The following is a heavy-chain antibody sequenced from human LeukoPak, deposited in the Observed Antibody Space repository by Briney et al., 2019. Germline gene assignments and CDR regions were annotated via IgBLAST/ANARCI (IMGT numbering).Heavy chain of an antibody. V-gene: IGHV4-59*08. CDR1: GGSINNHY. CDR3: ATNRAGTYDRPFDI. CDR2: IHYTGTT. J-gene: IGHJ3*02. D-gene: IGHD1-26*01. Sequence: SETLSLTCIVSGGSINNHYWTWIRQTPGRGLDWFGDIHYTGTTKYNPSLKSRVTISIDTSKNQFSLELSSVTATDTAVYFCATNRAGTYDRPFDIWGQGTMVTVSS.